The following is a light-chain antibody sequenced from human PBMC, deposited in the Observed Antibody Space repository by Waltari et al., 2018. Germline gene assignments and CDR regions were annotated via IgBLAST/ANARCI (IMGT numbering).Light chain of an antibody. CDR3: QQYYGPPYN. Sequence: DIMMTQSPDVLAVSLGERASIQFKSNHSVLDYFNNKNSLAWYQQKAGQPPRLLIHWASTRETGVPDRFSGSGSGTDFTLTISSLQAEDAALYYCQQYYGPPYNFGQGTRLEIK. CDR1: HSVLDYFNNKNS. CDR2: WAS. V-gene: IGKV4-1*01. J-gene: IGKJ2*01.